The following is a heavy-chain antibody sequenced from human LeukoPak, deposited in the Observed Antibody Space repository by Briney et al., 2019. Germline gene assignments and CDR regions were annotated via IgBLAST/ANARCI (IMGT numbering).Heavy chain of an antibody. J-gene: IGHJ3*02. Sequence: SGPTLVNPTQTLTLTCTFSGFSLTTRGVGVGWRRQPPGKALEWLGIIYWDDDKRFSPSLRSRLTISKDTSKNLVVLTMTNMDPVDTATYYCTHTEVARHAFDIWGQGTMVTVSS. CDR2: IYWDDDK. V-gene: IGHV2-5*02. D-gene: IGHD5-12*01. CDR3: THTEVARHAFDI. CDR1: GFSLTTRGVG.